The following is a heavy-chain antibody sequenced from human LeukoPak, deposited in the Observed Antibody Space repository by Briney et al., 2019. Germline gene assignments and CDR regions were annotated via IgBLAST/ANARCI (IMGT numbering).Heavy chain of an antibody. J-gene: IGHJ4*02. CDR3: ARAPGDYSTFYYFDY. D-gene: IGHD2-15*01. CDR2: IYTSGST. Sequence: SETLSLTCTVSGGSISSYYWSWIPHPAGKTLEWIGRIYTSGSTNYSPSLKSRVTISADTSKYQFSLRLSSVTAAEAAVYYCARAPGDYSTFYYFDYWGQGTLVTVSS. CDR1: GGSISSYY. V-gene: IGHV4-4*07.